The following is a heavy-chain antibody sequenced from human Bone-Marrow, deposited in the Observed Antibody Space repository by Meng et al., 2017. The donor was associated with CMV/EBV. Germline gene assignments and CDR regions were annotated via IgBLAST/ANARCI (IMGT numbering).Heavy chain of an antibody. V-gene: IGHV4-38-2*02. J-gene: IGHJ6*02. Sequence: SETLSLTCTVSGYSISSGYYWGWIRQPPGKGLEWIGSIYHSGSTYYNPSLKSRVTISVDTSKNQFSLKLSSVTAADTAVYYCASLPSGLYDFWSGPYYYGMDVWGQGTTVTVSS. D-gene: IGHD3-3*01. CDR2: IYHSGST. CDR1: GYSISSGYY. CDR3: ASLPSGLYDFWSGPYYYGMDV.